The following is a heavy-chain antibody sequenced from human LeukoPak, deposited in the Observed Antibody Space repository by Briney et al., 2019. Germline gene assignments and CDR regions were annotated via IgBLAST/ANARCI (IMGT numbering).Heavy chain of an antibody. V-gene: IGHV3-7*01. CDR3: ARGGQAGTGDL. Sequence: GGSLRLSCAASGFTFRSYWMTWVRQSPGKGLEWVANIKQDGSETYHVDSVKGRFTISRDNAKDSLYLEMNSLRAEDTAVYYCARGGQAGTGDLWGQGTLVTVS. D-gene: IGHD3-10*01. CDR2: IKQDGSET. J-gene: IGHJ5*02. CDR1: GFTFRSYW.